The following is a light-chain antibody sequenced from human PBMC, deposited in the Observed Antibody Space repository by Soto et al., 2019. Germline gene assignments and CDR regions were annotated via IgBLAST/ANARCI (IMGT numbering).Light chain of an antibody. CDR1: SSNIGAGYD. CDR2: GHN. V-gene: IGLV1-40*01. J-gene: IGLJ2*01. CDR3: QSYDGSLSGVL. Sequence: QSVLTQPPSVSGAPGQRVTISCNGSSSNIGAGYDVHWYQQLPGTAPKLLIYGHNNRPSGVPDRFSGSKSDTSASLAITGLQAEDEADYYCQSYDGSLSGVLFGGGTKVTVL.